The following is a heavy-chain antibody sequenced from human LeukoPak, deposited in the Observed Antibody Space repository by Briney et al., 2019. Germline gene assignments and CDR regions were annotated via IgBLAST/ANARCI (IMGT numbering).Heavy chain of an antibody. D-gene: IGHD6-13*01. J-gene: IGHJ6*02. V-gene: IGHV1-3*01. CDR3: ARWGSRKAMDV. CDR1: GYTFTSYA. CDR2: INAGNGNT. Sequence: GASVKVSCKASGYTFTSYAMHWVRQAPGQRLEWMGWINAGNGNTKYSQKFQGRVTMTRDTSISTAYMELSRLRSDDTAVYYCARWGSRKAMDVWGQGTTVTVSS.